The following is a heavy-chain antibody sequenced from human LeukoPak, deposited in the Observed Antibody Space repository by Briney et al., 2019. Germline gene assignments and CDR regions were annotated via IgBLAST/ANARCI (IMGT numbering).Heavy chain of an antibody. Sequence: SETLSLTCAVYGGSFSGYYWSWIRQPPGKGLEWIGEIKNSGSTNYNQSLKKRVTISVDTSKTHFSLKLSSVTAADTAVYYCARGPAIAARIFDYWGQGTLVTVSS. CDR1: GGSFSGYY. V-gene: IGHV4-34*01. D-gene: IGHD6-6*01. CDR2: IKNSGST. J-gene: IGHJ4*02. CDR3: ARGPAIAARIFDY.